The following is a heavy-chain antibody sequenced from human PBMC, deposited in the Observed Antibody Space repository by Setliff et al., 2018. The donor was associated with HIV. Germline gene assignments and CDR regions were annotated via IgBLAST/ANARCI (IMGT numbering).Heavy chain of an antibody. Sequence: PGGSLRLSCAASGLIFSDSWMTWVRQAPGKGPEWVGRIKSKEDGGTVEYAAPVKGRFTISRDDSRDTVYLQMNSLKIEDTAVYYCTTRLSGSYILNWFDPWGQGTLVTVSS. D-gene: IGHD1-26*01. CDR3: TTRLSGSYILNWFDP. V-gene: IGHV3-15*01. CDR1: GLIFSDSW. CDR2: IKSKEDGGTV. J-gene: IGHJ5*02.